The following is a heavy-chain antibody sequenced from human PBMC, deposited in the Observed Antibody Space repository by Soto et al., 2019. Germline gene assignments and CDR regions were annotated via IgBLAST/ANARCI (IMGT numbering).Heavy chain of an antibody. D-gene: IGHD6-13*01. Sequence: SVTLCLSWSVFGGSIRSYYWSWIRHPPGKGLEGIGYIYDSRRTSYNPSLKSRATISVDKSKNQISLKLTSVPAGDRAVHHCARDGGGKNISWIDLWGQESLVADSS. J-gene: IGHJ4*02. CDR1: GGSIRSYY. CDR2: IYDSRRT. V-gene: IGHV4-59*12. CDR3: ARDGGGKNISWIDL.